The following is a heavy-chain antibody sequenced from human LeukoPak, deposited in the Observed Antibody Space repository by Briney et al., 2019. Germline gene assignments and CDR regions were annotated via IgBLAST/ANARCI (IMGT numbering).Heavy chain of an antibody. CDR3: TRVFGGYDVSDY. CDR1: GFTFCRFW. D-gene: IGHD3-3*01. CDR2: IKKDGSQK. J-gene: IGHJ4*02. V-gene: IGHV3-7*03. Sequence: GGSLRLSCAVSGFTFCRFWMSWVRQAPGKGLEWVANIKKDGSQKYYVDSVEGRFTISRDNAKNSLYLQMDSLRVDDTAVYYCTRVFGGYDVSDYWGQGTLVTVSS.